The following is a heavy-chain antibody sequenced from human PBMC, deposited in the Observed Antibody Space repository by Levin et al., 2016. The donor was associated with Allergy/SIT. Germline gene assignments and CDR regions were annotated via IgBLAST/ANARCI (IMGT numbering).Heavy chain of an antibody. CDR3: ARMLGDCSSVNCHYFFDL. D-gene: IGHD2-15*01. J-gene: IGHJ4*02. Sequence: WIRQPPGKGLEWIGEIYHSGGTNYNPSVRSRVTISVDKSKNQFSLNLTSVTAADTAVYYCARMLGDCSSVNCHYFFDLWGQGTLVTVSS. CDR2: IYHSGGT. V-gene: IGHV4-4*02.